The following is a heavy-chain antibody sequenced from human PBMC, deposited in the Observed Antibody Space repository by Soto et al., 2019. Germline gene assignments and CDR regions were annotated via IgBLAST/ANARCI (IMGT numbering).Heavy chain of an antibody. D-gene: IGHD3-22*01. CDR3: TTLFRYYYDSSGYDY. V-gene: IGHV3-15*01. J-gene: IGHJ4*02. CDR2: IKSKTDGGTT. CDR1: GFTFSSYA. Sequence: GGSLRLSCAASGFTFSSYAMSWVRQAPGKGLEWVGRIKSKTDGGTTDYAAPVKGRFTISRDDSKNTLYLQMNSLKTEDTAVYYCTTLFRYYYDSSGYDYWGQGTLVTVSS.